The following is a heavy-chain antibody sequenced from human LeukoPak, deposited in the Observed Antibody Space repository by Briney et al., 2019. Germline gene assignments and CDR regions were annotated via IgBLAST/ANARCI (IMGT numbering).Heavy chain of an antibody. CDR1: GGSFSGYY. CDR2: INHSGST. Sequence: SETLSLTCAVYGGSFSGYYWSWIRQPPGKGLEWIGEINHSGSTNYNPSLKSRVTISVDTSKNQFSLKLSSVTAADTAVYYCARAAYSSSWYNWFDPWGRGTLVTVSS. CDR3: ARAAYSSSWYNWFDP. J-gene: IGHJ5*02. V-gene: IGHV4-34*01. D-gene: IGHD6-13*01.